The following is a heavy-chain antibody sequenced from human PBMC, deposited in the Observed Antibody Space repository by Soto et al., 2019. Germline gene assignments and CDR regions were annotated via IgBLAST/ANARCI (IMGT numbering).Heavy chain of an antibody. Sequence: QVQLVESGGGVVQPGTSLRLSCVGSGFTFRSYVIHWVHQAPGKGLEWVALTSYDGSNNFYGDSVKGRFTTSRHNSRNTVELQMDSITFEDTALYSCARWGTTGGLDVWGQGTLVSVSS. V-gene: IGHV3-33*05. CDR2: TSYDGSNN. CDR3: ARWGTTGGLDV. D-gene: IGHD3-16*01. J-gene: IGHJ4*02. CDR1: GFTFRSYV.